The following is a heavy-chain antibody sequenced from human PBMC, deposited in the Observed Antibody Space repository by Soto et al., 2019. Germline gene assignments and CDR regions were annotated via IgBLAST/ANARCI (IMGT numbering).Heavy chain of an antibody. V-gene: IGHV3-23*01. D-gene: IGHD3-3*01. Sequence: GGSLRLSCAASGFTFNTYAMSWVRQAPGKGLEWVSGVSGSGDSTGYAGSVKGRFTISRDNSKNTLYLQMNSLRADDTAIYYCAKASEIRYYGPNDYWGQGTLVTVSS. J-gene: IGHJ4*02. CDR2: VSGSGDST. CDR3: AKASEIRYYGPNDY. CDR1: GFTFNTYA.